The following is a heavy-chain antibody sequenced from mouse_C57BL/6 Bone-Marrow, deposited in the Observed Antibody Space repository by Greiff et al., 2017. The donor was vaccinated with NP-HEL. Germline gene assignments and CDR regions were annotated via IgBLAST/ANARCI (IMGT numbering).Heavy chain of an antibody. CDR1: GFTFSDYY. J-gene: IGHJ3*01. Sequence: EVMLVESEGGLVQPGSSMKLSCTASGFTFSDYYMAWVRQVPEKGLEWVANINYDGSSTYYLDSLKSRFIISRDNAKNILYLQMSSLKSEDTATYYCAREGVYYDYSRGFAYWGQGTLVTVSA. CDR2: INYDGSST. V-gene: IGHV5-16*01. CDR3: AREGVYYDYSRGFAY. D-gene: IGHD2-4*01.